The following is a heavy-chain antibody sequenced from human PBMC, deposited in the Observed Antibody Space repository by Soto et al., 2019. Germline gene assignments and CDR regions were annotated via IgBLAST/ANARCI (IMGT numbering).Heavy chain of an antibody. Sequence: SETLSLTCAVSGGSISSGGYSWSWIRQPPGKGLEWIGYIYHSGSTYYNPSLKSRVTISVDWSKNQFSLKLSSVTAADTAVYYCARAASYSSSSPFDYWGQGTLVTVS. CDR1: GGSISSGGYS. J-gene: IGHJ4*02. V-gene: IGHV4-30-2*01. D-gene: IGHD6-6*01. CDR3: ARAASYSSSSPFDY. CDR2: IYHSGST.